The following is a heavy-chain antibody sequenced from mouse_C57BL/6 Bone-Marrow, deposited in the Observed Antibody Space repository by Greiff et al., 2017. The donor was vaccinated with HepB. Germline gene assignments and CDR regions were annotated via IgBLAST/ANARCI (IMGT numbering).Heavy chain of an antibody. D-gene: IGHD5-1*01. V-gene: IGHV1-15*01. J-gene: IGHJ3*01. Sequence: QVQLKESGAELVRPGASVTLSCKASGYTFTDYEMHWVKQTPVHGLDWIGAIDPETGGTAYNQKFKGKAILTADKSSSTAYMELRSLTSEDSAVYYCTRKTYPWFAYWGQGTLVTVSA. CDR2: IDPETGGT. CDR1: GYTFTDYE. CDR3: TRKTYPWFAY.